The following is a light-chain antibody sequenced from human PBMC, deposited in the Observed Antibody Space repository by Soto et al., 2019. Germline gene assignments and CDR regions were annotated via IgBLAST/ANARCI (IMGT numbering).Light chain of an antibody. CDR1: QSVLYSSNNKNY. V-gene: IGKV4-1*01. CDR2: WAS. CDR3: QQYYSTPPT. Sequence: DIVMTQSPDSLAVSLGERATINCKSSQSVLYSSNNKNYLAWYQQKPGQPPKLLIYWASTLESGVPDRFSGSGSGTDFTLTISSLQAEDGAVYYCQQYYSTPPTFGQGTKLEIK. J-gene: IGKJ2*01.